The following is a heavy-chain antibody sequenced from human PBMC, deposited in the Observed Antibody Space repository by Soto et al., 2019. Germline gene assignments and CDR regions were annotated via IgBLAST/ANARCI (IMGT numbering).Heavy chain of an antibody. CDR3: ARAGAQRAVMWTVYYPDPPSFYYYYMDA. V-gene: IGHV4-39*01. CDR1: GGSISSSSYY. J-gene: IGHJ6*03. D-gene: IGHD3-9*01. CDR2: IYYSGST. Sequence: QLQLQESGPGLVKPSETLSLTCTVSGGSISSSSYYWGWIRQPPGKGLEWIGSIYYSGSTYYNPSLKSRVTRTLDASKNRLTLQLRSVPAGDTGVYSWARAGAQRAVMWTVYYPDPPSFYYYYMDAWGKGTTVTVSS.